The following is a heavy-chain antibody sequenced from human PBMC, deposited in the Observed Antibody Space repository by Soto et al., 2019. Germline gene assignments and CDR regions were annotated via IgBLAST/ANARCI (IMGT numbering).Heavy chain of an antibody. D-gene: IGHD6-19*01. J-gene: IGHJ4*02. V-gene: IGHV3-74*01. CDR3: AREAPVPGTVFDY. CDR2: INRAETST. CDR1: GITFSSYW. Sequence: EVPLVESGGGLVQPGGSLRLSCAASGITFSSYWMHWVRQAPGQGLVCVSRINRAETSTNYADSVKGRFTISRDNAKNTLYLQMNSLRAEDTAVYYCAREAPVPGTVFDYWGQGVLVTVSS.